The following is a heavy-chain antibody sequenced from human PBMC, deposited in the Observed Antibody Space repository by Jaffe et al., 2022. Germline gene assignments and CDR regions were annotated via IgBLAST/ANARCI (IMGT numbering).Heavy chain of an antibody. CDR2: IYHSGST. CDR1: GYSISSGYY. V-gene: IGHV4-38-2*01. Sequence: QVQLQESGPGLVKPSETLSLTCAVSGYSISSGYYWGWIRQPPGKGLEWIGSIYHSGSTYYNPSLKSRVTISVDTSKNQFSLKLSSVTAADTAVYYCARHIYSGYDFWVVGSPTTSSGYFDYWGQGTLVTVSS. J-gene: IGHJ4*02. CDR3: ARHIYSGYDFWVVGSPTTSSGYFDY. D-gene: IGHD5-12*01.